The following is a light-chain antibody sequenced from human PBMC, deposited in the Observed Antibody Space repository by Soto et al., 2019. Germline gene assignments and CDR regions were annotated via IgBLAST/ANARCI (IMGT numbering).Light chain of an antibody. CDR1: QSVSNN. CDR2: GAS. V-gene: IGKV3-15*01. Sequence: EIVMTHSPATLSVSPGERATLSCRASQSVSNNLAWYQQKPGQAPRLLIYGASTRATAIPARFSGSGSGTDFTLTISRLEPEDFAVYYCQQYGSSGTFGQGTKVEIK. J-gene: IGKJ1*01. CDR3: QQYGSSGT.